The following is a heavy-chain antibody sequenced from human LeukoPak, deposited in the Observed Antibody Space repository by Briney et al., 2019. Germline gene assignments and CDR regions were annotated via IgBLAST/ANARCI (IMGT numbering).Heavy chain of an antibody. CDR1: GFTFSSYG. CDR2: IRYDGSNK. V-gene: IGHV3-30*02. Sequence: GGSLRLSCAASGFTFSSYGMHWVRQAPGKGLEWVAFIRYDGSNKYYADSVKGRFTISRDNSKNTLYLQMNSLRAEDTAVYYCAKDRGRYSSGWYEDYWGQGTLVTVSS. CDR3: AKDRGRYSSGWYEDY. J-gene: IGHJ4*02. D-gene: IGHD6-19*01.